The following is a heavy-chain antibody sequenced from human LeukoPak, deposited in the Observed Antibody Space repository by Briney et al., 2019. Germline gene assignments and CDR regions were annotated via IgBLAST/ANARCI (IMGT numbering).Heavy chain of an antibody. CDR3: ARDLESRRYGSGSYSAFDP. J-gene: IGHJ5*02. V-gene: IGHV1-2*02. D-gene: IGHD3-10*01. Sequence: ASVKVSCEASGYTFTGYYMHWVRQAPGQGLEWMGWINPKSGVTNYAQKFQGRVTMTRDTSINTAYMELSRLTSDDTAIYYCARDLESRRYGSGSYSAFDPWGQGTLVTVSS. CDR2: INPKSGVT. CDR1: GYTFTGYY.